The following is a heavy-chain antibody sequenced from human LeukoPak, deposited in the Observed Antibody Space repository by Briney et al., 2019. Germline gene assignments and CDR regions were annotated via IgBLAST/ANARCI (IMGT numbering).Heavy chain of an antibody. CDR1: GFNFSTHA. J-gene: IGHJ4*02. Sequence: PGGSLRLSCGASGFNFSTHAMSWVRQAPGKGLEWVSGIGNSDGKTHYADSVKGRFTISRDNPKNTVYLRMNSLRGEDTAIYFCVKLEQAVRYTSGIYGGYCEDWGQGTLVTVSS. CDR2: IGNSDGKT. V-gene: IGHV3-23*01. D-gene: IGHD3-10*01. CDR3: VKLEQAVRYTSGIYGGYCED.